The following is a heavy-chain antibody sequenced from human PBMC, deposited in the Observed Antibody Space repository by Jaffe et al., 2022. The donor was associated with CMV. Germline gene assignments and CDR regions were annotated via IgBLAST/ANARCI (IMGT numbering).Heavy chain of an antibody. CDR1: GGSFSGYY. V-gene: IGHV4-34*01. CDR2: INHSGST. J-gene: IGHJ6*03. Sequence: QVQLQQWGAGLLKPSETLSLTCAVYGGSFSGYYWSWIRQPPGKGLEWIGEINHSGSTNYNPSLKSRVTISVDTSKNQFSLKLSSVTAADTAVYYCARGRKLFRGIVVVPAGAHDDYYYYYMDVWGKGTTVTVSS. D-gene: IGHD2-2*01. CDR3: ARGRKLFRGIVVVPAGAHDDYYYYYMDV.